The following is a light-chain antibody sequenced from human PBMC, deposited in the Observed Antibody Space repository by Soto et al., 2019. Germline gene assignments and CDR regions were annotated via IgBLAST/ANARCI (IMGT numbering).Light chain of an antibody. Sequence: DSTMSHSRFTLYGSEGDRVTSTCRASQTISDSLAWYQQKPGKAPKLLIYKASTLKSGFPSRFSGSGSGTEFTLTIRSLQPDDFATYYCQQYNSYLWTFGQGTKVDIK. CDR2: KAS. CDR3: QQYNSYLWT. CDR1: QTISDS. V-gene: IGKV1-5*03. J-gene: IGKJ1*01.